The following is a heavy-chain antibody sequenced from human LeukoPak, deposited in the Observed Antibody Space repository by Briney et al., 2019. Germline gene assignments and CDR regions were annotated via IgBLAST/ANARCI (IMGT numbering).Heavy chain of an antibody. V-gene: IGHV3-15*01. J-gene: IGHJ4*02. CDR2: IRPKTDGETT. CDR1: GFGFSNAW. D-gene: IGHD6-19*01. CDR3: TMKGGRYSSGWYSQF. Sequence: GGSLRLSCAATGFGFSNAWMNWVRQSPGKGPEWVGRIRPKTDGETTDYAAPVKGRFTISRDDSKNTLYLQMNSLKTEDTGVYYCTMKGGRYSSGWYSQFWGQGTLVTVSS.